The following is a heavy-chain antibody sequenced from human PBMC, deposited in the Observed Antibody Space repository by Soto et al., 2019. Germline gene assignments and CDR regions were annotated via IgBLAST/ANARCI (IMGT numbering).Heavy chain of an antibody. J-gene: IGHJ6*03. Sequence: GSLRLSCAASGFTFSSYAMSWVRQAPGKGLEWVSAISGSGGSTYYADSVKGRFTISRDNSKNTLYLQMNSLRAEDTAVYYCAKVRRTPTAKNYYYYYYMDVWGKGTSLTVSS. D-gene: IGHD4-4*01. CDR2: ISGSGGST. CDR3: AKVRRTPTAKNYYYYYYMDV. CDR1: GFTFSSYA. V-gene: IGHV3-23*01.